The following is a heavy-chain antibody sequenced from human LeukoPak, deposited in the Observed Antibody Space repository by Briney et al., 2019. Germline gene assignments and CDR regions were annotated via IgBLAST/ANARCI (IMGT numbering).Heavy chain of an antibody. V-gene: IGHV3-48*01. D-gene: IGHD1-26*01. CDR1: GFPFSTYS. Sequence: SGGSLRLSCVPSGFPFSTYSMNWVRQAPGKGLEWFSYITSTSDTIYYADSVKGRFTISRDNAKNSLYLQMNSLRAEDTAVYYCASFPWDLRPTWGQGTLVSVAS. J-gene: IGHJ4*02. CDR3: ASFPWDLRPT. CDR2: ITSTSDTI.